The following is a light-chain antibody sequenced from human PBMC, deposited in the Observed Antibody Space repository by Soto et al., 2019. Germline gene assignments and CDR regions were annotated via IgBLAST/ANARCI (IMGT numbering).Light chain of an antibody. CDR1: QSLVYSDGNTY. Sequence: DVVMPQSPLSLPVTLGQPASISCSSSQSLVYSDGNTYLNCFYQRPGQSPRRLIYKVSDRFSGVPDRFSGSGAGTDFTLTISRVEAEDVGVYYCMQATQSHWTFGQGTKVEIK. CDR3: MQATQSHWT. J-gene: IGKJ1*01. CDR2: KVS. V-gene: IGKV2-30*01.